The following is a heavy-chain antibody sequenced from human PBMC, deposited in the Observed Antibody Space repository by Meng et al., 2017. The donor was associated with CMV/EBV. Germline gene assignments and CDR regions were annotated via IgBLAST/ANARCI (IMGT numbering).Heavy chain of an antibody. Sequence: VQLVESGGGLVKPGGSLRLSCAASGFTFSSYAMHWVRQAPGKGLEWVAVISYDGSNKYYADSVKGRFTISRDNSKNTLYLQMNSLRAEDTAVYYCARGSVAGFDYWGQGTLVTVSS. D-gene: IGHD6-19*01. CDR2: ISYDGSNK. V-gene: IGHV3-30-3*01. CDR3: ARGSVAGFDY. J-gene: IGHJ4*02. CDR1: GFTFSSYA.